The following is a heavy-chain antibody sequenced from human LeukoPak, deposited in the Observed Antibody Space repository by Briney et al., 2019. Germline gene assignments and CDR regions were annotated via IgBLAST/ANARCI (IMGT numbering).Heavy chain of an antibody. CDR3: AKNVEMATISYYYYMDV. CDR1: GYTFTSYY. V-gene: IGHV1-46*01. CDR2: INPSGGST. Sequence: ASVKVSCKASGYTFTSYYMHWVRQAPGQELEWMGIINPSGGSTSYAQKFQGRVTMTRDTSTSTVYMELSSLRSEDTAVYYCAKNVEMATISYYYYMDVWGKGTTVTVSS. J-gene: IGHJ6*03. D-gene: IGHD5-24*01.